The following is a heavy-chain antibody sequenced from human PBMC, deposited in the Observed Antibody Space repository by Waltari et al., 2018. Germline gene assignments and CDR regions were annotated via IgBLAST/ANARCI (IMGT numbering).Heavy chain of an antibody. J-gene: IGHJ4*02. V-gene: IGHV3-23*01. CDR1: GFTFISYA. CDR3: AKDGFSRAAATHFDY. D-gene: IGHD2-15*01. Sequence: EVQLLESGGGLVQPGGSLRLSCAASGFTFISYAMSWVRQAPGEGLEWVSAIDGSGSSTYYGDSVKGRFIMSRDNSKNTLYLQMNSLRVEDTAVYYCAKDGFSRAAATHFDYWGQGTLVTVSS. CDR2: IDGSGSST.